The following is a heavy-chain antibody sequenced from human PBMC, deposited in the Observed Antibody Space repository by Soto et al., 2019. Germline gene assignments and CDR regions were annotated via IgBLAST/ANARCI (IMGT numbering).Heavy chain of an antibody. CDR2: IYYSGST. CDR1: GGSISSYY. CDR3: ARNYRGDFDY. J-gene: IGHJ4*02. Sequence: SETLSLTCTVSGGSISSYYWSWIRQPPGKGLEWIGYIYYSGSTNYNPSLKSRVTISVDTSKNQFSLKLSSVTAADTAVYYCARNYRGDFDYWGQGALVTVSS. V-gene: IGHV4-59*01. D-gene: IGHD3-10*01.